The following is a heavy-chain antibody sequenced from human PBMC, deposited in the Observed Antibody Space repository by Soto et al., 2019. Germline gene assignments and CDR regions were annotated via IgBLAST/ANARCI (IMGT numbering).Heavy chain of an antibody. J-gene: IGHJ6*02. CDR3: TTGSVEGV. D-gene: IGHD2-15*01. CDR1: GFSFSNAW. CDR2: IKRKIDGEAT. Sequence: EVQLVESGGGLVKPGGSLRLSCAASGFSFSNAWMNWVRQAPGKGLEWVGRIKRKIDGEATDYAGPVKGRFTVFRDDSKSALYLQMNSLKGDDTAVYYCTTGSVEGVWGQETTVTVS. V-gene: IGHV3-15*07.